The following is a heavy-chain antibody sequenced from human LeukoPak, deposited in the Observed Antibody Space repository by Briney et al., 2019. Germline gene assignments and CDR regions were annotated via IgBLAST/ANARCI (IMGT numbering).Heavy chain of an antibody. V-gene: IGHV3-21*01. CDR3: ATARDGYRKGFDS. J-gene: IGHJ4*02. Sequence: PGGSLRLSCAASGFTFSIDSRIWVRQAPGKGLEWVSSISSSSSYIYYADSLKGRFTVSRDNAKNSLYLQMNSLRAEDTAVYYCATARDGYRKGFDSRDQGTLVTASS. D-gene: IGHD5-24*01. CDR2: ISSSSSYI. CDR1: GFTFSIDS.